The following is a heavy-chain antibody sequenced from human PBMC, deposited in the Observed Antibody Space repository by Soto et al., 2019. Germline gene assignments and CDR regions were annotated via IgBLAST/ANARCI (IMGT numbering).Heavy chain of an antibody. CDR2: NNHTGST. V-gene: IGHV4-34*01. Sequence: SETLSLTCAVYGGSFSAYYWSWIRQPPGKGLEWIGENNHTGSTIYNPSLKSRLTISVDTSKSQLSLKLSSVTAADTAVYYCARGGKQQLVRRDWFDPWGQGTLVTVSS. J-gene: IGHJ5*02. CDR1: GGSFSAYY. CDR3: ARGGKQQLVRRDWFDP. D-gene: IGHD6-13*01.